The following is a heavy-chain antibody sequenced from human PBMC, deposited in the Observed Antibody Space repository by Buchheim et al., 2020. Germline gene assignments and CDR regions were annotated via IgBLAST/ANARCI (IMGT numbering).Heavy chain of an antibody. CDR1: GVTFSSYW. CDR3: AREGNCRGGCYHFDY. J-gene: IGHJ4*02. D-gene: IGHD2-21*01. V-gene: IGHV3-74*01. CDR2: INADGSFT. Sequence: EVQLVESGGGLVQPGGSLRLSCAASGVTFSSYWMHWVRQAPGKGLVWVSHINADGSFTSYADSVKGRFTISRDNAKNTLYLQMNSLRSEDTAVYYCAREGNCRGGCYHFDYWGLGTL.